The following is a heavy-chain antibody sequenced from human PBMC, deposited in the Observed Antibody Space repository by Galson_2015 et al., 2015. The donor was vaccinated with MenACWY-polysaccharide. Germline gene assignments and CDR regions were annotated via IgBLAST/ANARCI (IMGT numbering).Heavy chain of an antibody. CDR2: IRYDGSNK. CDR3: AKGYYYDSNGHYDY. V-gene: IGHV3-30*02. D-gene: IGHD3-22*01. J-gene: IGHJ4*02. Sequence: MHWVRQAPGKGLEWVAVIRYDGSNKYYADSMKGRFTISRDNSKNTLYLQMNSLRAEDTAVYYCAKGYYYDSNGHYDYWGQGTLVTVSS.